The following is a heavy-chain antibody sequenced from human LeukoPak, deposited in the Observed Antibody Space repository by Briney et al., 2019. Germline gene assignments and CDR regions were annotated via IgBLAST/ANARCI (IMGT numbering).Heavy chain of an antibody. J-gene: IGHJ4*02. CDR2: INSDESSI. Sequence: PGGSLRLSCAASGFTFSSYWMHWVRHAPGKALVWVSRINSDESSISYADSVKRRFTLSRDNAKNTVSLQMNSMRVMVTAVYYCARVPSSVDYWGQGTLVTVSS. CDR1: GFTFSSYW. CDR3: ARVPSSVDY. D-gene: IGHD2-2*01. V-gene: IGHV3-74*01.